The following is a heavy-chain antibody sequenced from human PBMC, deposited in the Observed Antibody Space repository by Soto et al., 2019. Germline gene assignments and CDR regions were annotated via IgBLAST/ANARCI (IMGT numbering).Heavy chain of an antibody. D-gene: IGHD3-22*01. Sequence: GASVKVSGNASGGTFSNYAIDWVRQAPGQGLEWRGGVIRVFETTSYAQKFQGRVTITADESTSTAYMDLSSLSSEDTAVYYCARYQARGDSSGYYYYFDCWGQGTLVTVSS. CDR3: ARYQARGDSSGYYYYFDC. V-gene: IGHV1-69*13. CDR2: VIRVFETT. J-gene: IGHJ4*02. CDR1: GGTFSNYA.